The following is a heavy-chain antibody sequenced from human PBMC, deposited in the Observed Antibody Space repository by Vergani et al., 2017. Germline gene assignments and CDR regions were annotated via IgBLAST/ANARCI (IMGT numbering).Heavy chain of an antibody. CDR2: IDRNYGVK. V-gene: IGHV3-9*01. D-gene: IGHD3-16*01. CDR1: GFTFQAFG. Sequence: VEAGGGLVQPGGSLRLSCTASGFTFQAFGFHWVRQVSGRGLEWVSGIDRNYGVKNGNSFEGRFSISRDNAKNAVFLQMNNLRHEDTALYFCVKDNDYDADGPFDLWGRGTLVTVSS. CDR3: VKDNDYDADGPFDL. J-gene: IGHJ2*01.